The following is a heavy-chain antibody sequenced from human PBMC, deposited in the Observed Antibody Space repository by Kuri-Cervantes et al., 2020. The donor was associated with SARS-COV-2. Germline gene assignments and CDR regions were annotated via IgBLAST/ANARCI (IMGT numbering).Heavy chain of an antibody. D-gene: IGHD3-3*01. Sequence: SETLSLTCTVSGGSISSYYWSWIRQPAGKGLEWIGRIYTSGSTNYNPSLKSRVTMSVDTSKNQFSLKLSSVTAADTAVYYCARVGHHFSTDFWSGYREASNWFDPWGQGTLVTVSS. CDR1: GGSISSYY. CDR2: IYTSGST. V-gene: IGHV4-4*07. J-gene: IGHJ5*02. CDR3: ARVGHHFSTDFWSGYREASNWFDP.